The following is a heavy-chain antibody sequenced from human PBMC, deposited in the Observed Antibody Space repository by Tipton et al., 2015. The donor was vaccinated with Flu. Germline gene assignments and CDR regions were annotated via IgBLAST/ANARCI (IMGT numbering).Heavy chain of an antibody. CDR1: GGSISSYY. Sequence: TLSLTCTVSGGSISSYYWSWIRQPPGKGLEWIGYIYYSGSTNYNPSLKSRVTISVDTSKNQFSLKLSSVTAADTAVYYCATNYYGSGRYGFSWGQGTMVTVSS. J-gene: IGHJ3*01. CDR2: IYYSGST. V-gene: IGHV4-59*08. CDR3: ATNYYGSGRYGFS. D-gene: IGHD3-10*01.